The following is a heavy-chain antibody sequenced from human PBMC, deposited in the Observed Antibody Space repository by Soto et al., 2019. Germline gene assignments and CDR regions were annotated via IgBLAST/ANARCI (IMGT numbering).Heavy chain of an antibody. D-gene: IGHD4-17*01. V-gene: IGHV3-74*01. CDR3: ASWTGGTYCDYSYFYGMDV. J-gene: IGHJ6*02. Sequence: GGSLRLSCAASGFTFSSYWMHWVRQAPGKGLVWVSRINSDGSSTSYADPVKGRFTISRDNAKNTLYLQMNSLRAEDTAVYYCASWTGGTYCDYSYFYGMDVCAQGTTVTVSS. CDR2: INSDGSST. CDR1: GFTFSSYW.